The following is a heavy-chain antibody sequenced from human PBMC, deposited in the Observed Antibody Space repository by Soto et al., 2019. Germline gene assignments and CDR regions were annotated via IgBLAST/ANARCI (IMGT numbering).Heavy chain of an antibody. J-gene: IGHJ4*02. Sequence: PSETLSLTCTVSGYSISSGSYWAWIRQPPGKGPEWIASIYHGGTTFYNPSLKSRITISVDTSNNQFSLKLTSVTAADTAVYYCARVLVVPESYSSSWYYFDYWGQGTLVTVSS. CDR2: IYHGGTT. CDR1: GYSISSGSY. CDR3: ARVLVVPESYSSSWYYFDY. V-gene: IGHV4-38-2*02. D-gene: IGHD6-13*01.